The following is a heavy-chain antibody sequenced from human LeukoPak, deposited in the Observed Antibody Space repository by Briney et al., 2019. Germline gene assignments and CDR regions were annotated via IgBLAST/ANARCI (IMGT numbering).Heavy chain of an antibody. CDR3: ARSHSGSSLVEH. D-gene: IGHD1-26*01. V-gene: IGHV4-59*01. CDR2: INYSGST. CDR1: SGSISFYY. J-gene: IGHJ1*01. Sequence: PSETLALTCTVSSGSISFYYWSWIRQPPGKGLEWIGNINYSGSTNYNPSLKSRVTTSVDTSKNQFSLKLSSVTAADTAVYYCARSHSGSSLVEHWGQGTLVTVSS.